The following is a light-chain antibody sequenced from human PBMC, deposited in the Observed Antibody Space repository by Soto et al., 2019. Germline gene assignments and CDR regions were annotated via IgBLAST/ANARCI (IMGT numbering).Light chain of an antibody. CDR3: QQSYSTPFT. CDR2: AAS. J-gene: IGKJ3*01. V-gene: IGKV1-39*01. CDR1: QSISSY. Sequence: DLQMTQSPSSLSASVGDRVTITCRASQSISSYLNWYQQKPGKAPKLLIYAASSLQSGVPSRFSGSGSGTEFALTISILQPEDFATYYCQQSYSTPFTFGPGNKVDIK.